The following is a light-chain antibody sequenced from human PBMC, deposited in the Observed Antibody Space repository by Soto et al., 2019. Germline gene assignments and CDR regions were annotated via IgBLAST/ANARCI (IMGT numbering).Light chain of an antibody. CDR1: SSDVGGYKF. V-gene: IGLV2-14*03. CDR3: SSYTSSNTHV. CDR2: NVS. Sequence: QSALTQPASVSGSPGQSITISCTGTSSDVGGYKFVSWYQHHPGKVPKLLIYNVSNRPSGVSNRFSGSKSGNTASLTISGLLAEDEADYYCSSYTSSNTHVFGGGTQLTVL. J-gene: IGLJ2*01.